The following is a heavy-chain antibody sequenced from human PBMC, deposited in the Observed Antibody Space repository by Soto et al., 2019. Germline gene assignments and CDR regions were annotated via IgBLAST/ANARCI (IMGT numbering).Heavy chain of an antibody. CDR2: IYPGDSDT. Sequence: GGSLRLSCAASGFTFSSYWIGWVRQMPGKGLEWMGIIYPGDSDTRYSPSFQGQVTISADKSISTAYLQWSSLKASDTAMYYCARVATMTFYYYYYMDVWGKGTTVTVSS. J-gene: IGHJ6*03. V-gene: IGHV5-51*01. CDR1: GFTFSSYW. CDR3: ARVATMTFYYYYYMDV. D-gene: IGHD5-12*01.